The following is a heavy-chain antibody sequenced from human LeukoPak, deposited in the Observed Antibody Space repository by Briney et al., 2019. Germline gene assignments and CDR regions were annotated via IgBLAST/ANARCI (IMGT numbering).Heavy chain of an antibody. CDR2: ISADNANT. CDR3: ARVYGGAAAVINFDY. D-gene: IGHD6-13*01. J-gene: IGHJ4*02. Sequence: ASVKVSCKPSGYTFSSYGISWVRQAPGQGLEWMGWISADNANTNYAQKFQGKVTMTTDTSTSTAYMELRSLRSDDTALYYCARVYGGAAAVINFDYWGQGTLVTVSS. CDR1: GYTFSSYG. V-gene: IGHV1-18*01.